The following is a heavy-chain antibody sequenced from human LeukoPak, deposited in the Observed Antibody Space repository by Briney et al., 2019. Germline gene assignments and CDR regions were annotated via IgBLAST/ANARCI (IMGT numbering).Heavy chain of an antibody. J-gene: IGHJ4*02. CDR3: ARAESIAAAPYL. Sequence: SETLSLTCTVSGGSISSYYWSWIRQPPGKGLEWIGYIYYSGSTNYNPSLKSRVTISVDTSKNQLSLKLSSVTAADTAVYYCARAESIAAAPYLWGQGTLVTVSS. V-gene: IGHV4-59*01. D-gene: IGHD6-13*01. CDR1: GGSISSYY. CDR2: IYYSGST.